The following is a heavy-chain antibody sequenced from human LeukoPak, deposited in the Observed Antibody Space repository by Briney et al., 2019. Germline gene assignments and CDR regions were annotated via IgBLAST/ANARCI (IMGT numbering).Heavy chain of an antibody. CDR1: GFTFSSYA. D-gene: IGHD3-3*01. Sequence: GRSLRLSCAASGFTFSSYAMHWVRQAPGKGLEWVAVISYDGSNKYYADSVKGRFTISRDNAKNTLYLQMNSLRAEDTAVYYCARDSTDYDFWSGYGDVWGKGTTVTVSS. J-gene: IGHJ6*04. V-gene: IGHV3-30*04. CDR2: ISYDGSNK. CDR3: ARDSTDYDFWSGYGDV.